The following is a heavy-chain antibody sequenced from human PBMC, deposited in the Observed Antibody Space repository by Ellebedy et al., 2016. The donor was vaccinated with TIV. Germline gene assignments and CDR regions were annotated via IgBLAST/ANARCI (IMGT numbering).Heavy chain of an antibody. D-gene: IGHD4-23*01. CDR1: GFSFSSYG. V-gene: IGHV3-30*02. Sequence: PGGSLRLSCAASGFSFSSYGMHWVRQYPGKGLEWMAFIWYDGTELSYAESVEGRFSISRDKSKNKLYLHMKSLRADDTAIYYCARDSRGRWTPFDLWGQGTVVAVSS. J-gene: IGHJ3*01. CDR2: IWYDGTEL. CDR3: ARDSRGRWTPFDL.